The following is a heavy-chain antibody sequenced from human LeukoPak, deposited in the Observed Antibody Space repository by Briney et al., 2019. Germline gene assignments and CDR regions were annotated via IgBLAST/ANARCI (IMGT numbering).Heavy chain of an antibody. CDR3: ATVRDCSGGSCLYWYFDL. CDR2: FDPEDGET. J-gene: IGHJ2*01. D-gene: IGHD2-15*01. CDR1: GYTLTELS. V-gene: IGHV1-24*01. Sequence: ASVKVSCKVSGYTLTELSMHWARQAPGKGLEWMGGFDPEDGETIYAQKSQGRVTMTEDTSTDTAYMELSSLRSEDTAVYYCATVRDCSGGSCLYWYFDLWGRGTLVTVSS.